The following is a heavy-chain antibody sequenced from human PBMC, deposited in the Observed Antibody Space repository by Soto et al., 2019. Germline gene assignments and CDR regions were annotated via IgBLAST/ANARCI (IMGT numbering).Heavy chain of an antibody. CDR1: GGSFSGYY. D-gene: IGHD2-8*02. CDR3: ARDKITGRFDV. V-gene: IGHV4-34*01. CDR2: INHSGST. Sequence: SETLSLTCAVYGGSFSGYYWTWIRQPPGTGLEWIGEINHSGSTNYNPSLKSRVTISVDTSKNQFSLKLTSVTAADTAVDYCARDKITGRFDVWGQRTLDTVSS. J-gene: IGHJ4*02.